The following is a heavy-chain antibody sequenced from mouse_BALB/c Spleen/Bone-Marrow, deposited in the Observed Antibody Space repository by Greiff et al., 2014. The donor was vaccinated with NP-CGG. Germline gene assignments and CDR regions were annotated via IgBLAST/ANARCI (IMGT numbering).Heavy chain of an antibody. D-gene: IGHD1-2*01. Sequence: QVQLQQSGAELVKPGAPVKLSCKASGYTFTSYWVNWVKQRPGRGLEWIGRIDPSDSETHYNQKFKDKATLTVDKSSSTAYIQLSSLTSEDSAVYYCARRGYGYGFAYWGQGTLVTVSA. V-gene: IGHV1-69*02. J-gene: IGHJ3*01. CDR1: GYTFTSYW. CDR3: ARRGYGYGFAY. CDR2: IDPSDSET.